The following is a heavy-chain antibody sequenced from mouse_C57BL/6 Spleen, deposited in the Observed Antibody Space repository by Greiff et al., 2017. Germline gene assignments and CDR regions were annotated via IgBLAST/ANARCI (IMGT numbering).Heavy chain of an antibody. Sequence: EVMLVESGGGLVKPGGSLKLSCAASGFTFSDYGMHWVRQAPEKGLEWVAYISSGSSTIYYEDTVKGRFTISRDNAKNTLFLQMTRLKSEDTAMYYCARHGSSYHYAMDYWGQGTSVTVSS. V-gene: IGHV5-17*01. CDR1: GFTFSDYG. J-gene: IGHJ4*01. D-gene: IGHD1-1*01. CDR2: ISSGSSTI. CDR3: ARHGSSYHYAMDY.